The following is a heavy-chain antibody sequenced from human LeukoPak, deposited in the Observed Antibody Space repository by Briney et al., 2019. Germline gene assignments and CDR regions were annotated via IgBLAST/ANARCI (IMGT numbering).Heavy chain of an antibody. CDR3: AKGGSTGDLRSPGRDF. V-gene: IGHV3-23*01. J-gene: IGHJ4*02. CDR1: GFPMSSYD. CDR2: VSKSGSTT. Sequence: GGSLRLSCAVSGFPMSSYDMSWVRQAPGKGLEWVSVVSKSGSTTHYADSVRGRFTISRDNSKNTLYLQMNSLRDDDTAVYHCAKGGSTGDLRSPGRDFWGQGTLVTVSS. D-gene: IGHD7-27*01.